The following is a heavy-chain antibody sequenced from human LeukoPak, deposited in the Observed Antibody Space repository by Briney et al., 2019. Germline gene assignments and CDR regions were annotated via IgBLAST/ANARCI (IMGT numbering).Heavy chain of an antibody. D-gene: IGHD2-2*01. J-gene: IGHJ4*02. Sequence: ASVKVSCKASGYTFTSYGISWVRQAPGQGLEWMGWISAYNGNTNYAQKLQGRVTMTTDTSTSTAYMELRSLRSDDTAVYYCARDTVVVAAPGSNFDYWGQGTLVTVSS. V-gene: IGHV1-18*01. CDR1: GYTFTSYG. CDR2: ISAYNGNT. CDR3: ARDTVVVAAPGSNFDY.